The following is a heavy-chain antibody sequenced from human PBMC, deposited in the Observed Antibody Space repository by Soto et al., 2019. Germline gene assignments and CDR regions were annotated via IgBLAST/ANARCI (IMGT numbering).Heavy chain of an antibody. CDR2: INHSGST. V-gene: IGHV4-34*01. D-gene: IGHD3-3*01. Sequence: SETLSLTCAVYGGSFSGYYWSWIRQPPGKGLEWIGEINHSGSTNYNPSLKSRVTISVDTSKNQFSLKLSSVTAADTAVYYCARIRITIFGVVRPWFDPWGQGTLVTVSS. J-gene: IGHJ5*02. CDR3: ARIRITIFGVVRPWFDP. CDR1: GGSFSGYY.